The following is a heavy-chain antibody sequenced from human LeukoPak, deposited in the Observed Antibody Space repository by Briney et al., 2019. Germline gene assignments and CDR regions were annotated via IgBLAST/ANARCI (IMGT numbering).Heavy chain of an antibody. D-gene: IGHD6-13*01. CDR1: GFTFSNYW. Sequence: SGGSLRLSCAASGFTFSNYWMSWVRQAPGKGLEWVANIKHDGSEKFYVDSVKGRFTISRDNAKNLLYLQMNSLRAEDTAVYYCARDLAAADYWGQGTLVAVSS. J-gene: IGHJ4*02. CDR3: ARDLAAADY. CDR2: IKHDGSEK. V-gene: IGHV3-7*01.